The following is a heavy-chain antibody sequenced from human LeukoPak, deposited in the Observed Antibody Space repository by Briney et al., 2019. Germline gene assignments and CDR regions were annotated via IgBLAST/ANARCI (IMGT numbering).Heavy chain of an antibody. CDR3: ASRLDYGGYGVFDY. CDR2: IIPIFGTA. CDR1: GGTFSSYA. D-gene: IGHD4-17*01. J-gene: IGHJ4*02. V-gene: IGHV1-69*13. Sequence: ASVKVSCKASGGTFSSYAISWVRQAPGQGLEWMGGIIPIFGTANYAQKFQGRVTITADESTSTAYMELSSLRSEDTAVYYCASRLDYGGYGVFDYWGQGTLVTVSS.